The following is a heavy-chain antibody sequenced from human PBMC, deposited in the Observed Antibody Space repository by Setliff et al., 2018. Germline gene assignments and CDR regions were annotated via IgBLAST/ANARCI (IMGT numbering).Heavy chain of an antibody. Sequence: GGSLRLSCAASGFTFSSYAMHWVRQAPGKGLEWVAVISYDGSNKYYAGSVKGRFTISRDNSKNTLYLQMNSLRAEDTAVYYCARNGGLDYWGQGTLVTVSS. CDR2: ISYDGSNK. V-gene: IGHV3-30-3*01. CDR3: ARNGGLDY. CDR1: GFTFSSYA. D-gene: IGHD2-8*01. J-gene: IGHJ4*02.